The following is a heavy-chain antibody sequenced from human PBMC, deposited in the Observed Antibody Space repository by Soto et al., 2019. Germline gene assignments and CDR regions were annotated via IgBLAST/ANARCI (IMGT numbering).Heavy chain of an antibody. V-gene: IGHV1-69*01. Sequence: QVQLVQSGAEVKKPGSSVRVSCKASGDTSDSFSISWVRQAPGQGLEWMGGIIPMFGTGNYAQKFQGRLTITADESTGTSYTDLKSLRSEDTAVYFCARENRDDNSGWYSSSDWFDPWGQGTLVTVSS. D-gene: IGHD6-19*01. CDR3: ARENRDDNSGWYSSSDWFDP. CDR1: GDTSDSFS. CDR2: IIPMFGTG. J-gene: IGHJ5*02.